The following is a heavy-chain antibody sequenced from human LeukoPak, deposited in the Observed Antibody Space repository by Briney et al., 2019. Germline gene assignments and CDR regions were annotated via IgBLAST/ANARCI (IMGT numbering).Heavy chain of an antibody. J-gene: IGHJ5*02. V-gene: IGHV3-21*01. CDR2: ISSSSSYI. Sequence: GGSLRLSCAASGLTFSSYSMNWVRQAPGKGLEWVSSISSSSSYIYYADSVKGRFTISRDNAKNSLYLQMNSLRAEDTAVYYCARVTEYSSFQNWFDPWGQGTLVTVSS. CDR1: GLTFSSYS. CDR3: ARVTEYSSFQNWFDP. D-gene: IGHD6-6*01.